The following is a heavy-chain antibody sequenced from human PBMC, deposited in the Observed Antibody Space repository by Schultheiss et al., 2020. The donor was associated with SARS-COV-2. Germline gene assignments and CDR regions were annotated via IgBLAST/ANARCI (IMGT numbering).Heavy chain of an antibody. Sequence: GGSLRLSCAASGFTFSSYAMSWVRQAPGKGLEWVSAISGSGGSTYYADSVKGRFTISRDNSKNTLYLQMNSLRAEDTAVYYCARDQSDYDILTGYYTRFSLDYWGQGTLVTVSS. D-gene: IGHD3-9*01. CDR3: ARDQSDYDILTGYYTRFSLDY. J-gene: IGHJ4*02. V-gene: IGHV3-23*01. CDR1: GFTFSSYA. CDR2: ISGSGGST.